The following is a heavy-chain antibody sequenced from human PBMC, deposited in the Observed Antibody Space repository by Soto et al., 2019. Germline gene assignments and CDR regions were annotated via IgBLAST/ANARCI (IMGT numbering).Heavy chain of an antibody. CDR1: GASISNGGYY. CDR2: ISYTGNT. D-gene: IGHD6-13*01. V-gene: IGHV4-31*03. J-gene: IGHJ5*02. Sequence: QVQLQESGPGLVEPSQTLSLTCSVSGASISNGGYYWSWIRHHPRKGLEWLGYISYTGNTYYNPSLNSRVTLLLDTSKNQFSLRLTSVTAADTAVYYCARDGAAAVKRESRQLPLLDPWGQGTLVTVSS. CDR3: ARDGAAAVKRESRQLPLLDP.